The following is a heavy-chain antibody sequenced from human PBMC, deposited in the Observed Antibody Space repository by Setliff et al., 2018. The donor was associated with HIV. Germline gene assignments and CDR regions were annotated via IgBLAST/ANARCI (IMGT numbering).Heavy chain of an antibody. J-gene: IGHJ6*03. V-gene: IGHV7-4-1*02. CDR2: INTNTGNP. Sequence: ASVKVSCKASGYTFANYALYWVRQAPGQGLQWLGWINTNTGNPTYAQGFTGRFVFSLDTSVSTAYLQISSLKAEDTAVYYCARMATVYYYYMDVWGKGTTVTVSS. D-gene: IGHD4-4*01. CDR3: ARMATVYYYYMDV. CDR1: GYTFANYA.